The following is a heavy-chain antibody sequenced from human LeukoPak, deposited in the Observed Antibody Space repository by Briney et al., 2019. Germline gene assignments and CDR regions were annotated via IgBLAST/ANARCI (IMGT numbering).Heavy chain of an antibody. J-gene: IGHJ5*02. CDR1: GFTFSSHG. CDR3: AKDRSYYDSSGLPHGFDP. Sequence: GGSLRLSCAASGFTFSSHGMQWVRQAPGKGLECVAVIWYDGSKKYFADPVKDRFTISRDNSKNKLYLQMNSLRAEDTAVYYCAKDRSYYDSSGLPHGFDPWGQGTLVTVSS. CDR2: IWYDGSKK. D-gene: IGHD3-22*01. V-gene: IGHV3-33*06.